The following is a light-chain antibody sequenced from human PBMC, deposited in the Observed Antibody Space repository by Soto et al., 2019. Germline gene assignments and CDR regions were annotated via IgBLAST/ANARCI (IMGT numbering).Light chain of an antibody. CDR3: QSYDDSLSVHYV. J-gene: IGLJ1*01. CDR1: SSDVGAYNY. Sequence: QSALTQPPSASGSPGQSVTMSCTGTSSDVGAYNYVSWYQQHPGKAPKLVIYEVNKRPSGVPDRFSGSKSGSTASLTVSGLHADDEADYYCQSYDDSLSVHYVFGTGTKLTVL. V-gene: IGLV2-8*01. CDR2: EVN.